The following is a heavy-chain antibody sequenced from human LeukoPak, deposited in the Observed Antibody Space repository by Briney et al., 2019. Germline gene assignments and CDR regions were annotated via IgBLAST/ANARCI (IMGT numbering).Heavy chain of an antibody. J-gene: IGHJ5*02. CDR2: INHSGST. CDR1: GGSFSGYY. D-gene: IGHD6-19*01. Sequence: SETLSLTCAVYGGSFSGYYWSWIRQPPGKGLEWIGEINHSGSTNYNPSLKSRVTISVDKSKNQFSRKLSSVTAADTAVYYCARAAVAARWFDPWGQGTLVTVSS. V-gene: IGHV4-34*01. CDR3: ARAAVAARWFDP.